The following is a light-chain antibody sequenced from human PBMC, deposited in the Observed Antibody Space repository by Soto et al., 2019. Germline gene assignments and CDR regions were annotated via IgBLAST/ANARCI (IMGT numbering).Light chain of an antibody. CDR2: GAS. Sequence: DIQMTQSPSTLSASVGDRVTITCRASQSISSWLAWYQQKPGKAPKLLIKGASSLESGVPPRFSGSGSGTEFTLTISSLQPDDFATYYCQQYNSYRTFGQGTKVDIK. J-gene: IGKJ1*01. CDR1: QSISSW. CDR3: QQYNSYRT. V-gene: IGKV1-5*01.